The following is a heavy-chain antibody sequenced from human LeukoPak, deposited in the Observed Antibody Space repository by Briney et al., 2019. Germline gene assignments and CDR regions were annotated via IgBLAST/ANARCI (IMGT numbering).Heavy chain of an antibody. Sequence: QPGGSLRLSCAASEFVFSTYTMHWVRQAPGKGLEWVSLISYDGNNTYYADSVRSRFSISRDNSKNTLYLQMNSLRFDDTALYYCAREYTSGHYRTFDYWGQGTLVTVSA. CDR3: AREYTSGHYRTFDY. CDR1: EFVFSTYT. J-gene: IGHJ4*02. CDR2: ISYDGNNT. V-gene: IGHV3-30-3*01. D-gene: IGHD6-19*01.